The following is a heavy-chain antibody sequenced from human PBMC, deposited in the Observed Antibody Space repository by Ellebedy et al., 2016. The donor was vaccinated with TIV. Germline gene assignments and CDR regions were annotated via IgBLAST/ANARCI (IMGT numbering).Heavy chain of an antibody. CDR2: IYHSGST. Sequence: MPSETLSLTCAVSGGSISSSNWWSWVRQPPGKGLEWIGEIYHSGSTNYNPSLKSRVTISVDTSKNQFSLKLSSVTAADTVVYYCARHGVGAPFDYWGQGTLVTVSS. CDR3: ARHGVGAPFDY. CDR1: GGSISSSNW. J-gene: IGHJ4*02. V-gene: IGHV4-4*02. D-gene: IGHD1-26*01.